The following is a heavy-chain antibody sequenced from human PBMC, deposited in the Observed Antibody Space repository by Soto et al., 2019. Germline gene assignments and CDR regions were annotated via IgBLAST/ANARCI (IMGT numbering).Heavy chain of an antibody. CDR1: GASINNFAYY. D-gene: IGHD3-10*01. CDR3: AGRERYYGSSGWFGP. Sequence: PSETLSLTCSVSGASINNFAYYWGWIRQPPGKGLEWIGTVYYNENTYYNPSLKSRVAISVDTAKNQFSLKLTSVTAADTAIYFCAGRERYYGSSGWFGPCGQVTLFTACS. CDR2: VYYNENT. J-gene: IGHJ5*01. V-gene: IGHV4-39*01.